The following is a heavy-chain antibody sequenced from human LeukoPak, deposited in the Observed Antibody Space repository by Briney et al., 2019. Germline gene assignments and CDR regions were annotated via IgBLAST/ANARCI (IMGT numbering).Heavy chain of an antibody. J-gene: IGHJ4*02. CDR2: INPNSGGT. CDR1: GYTLTGYY. Sequence: ASVKVSCKASGYTLTGYYMHWVRQAPGQGLEWMGWINPNSGGTNYAQKFQGRVTMTRDTSTSTVYMELSSLRSEDTAVYYCARDSNGGDTAMIGYWGQGTLVTVSS. V-gene: IGHV1-2*02. CDR3: ARDSNGGDTAMIGY. D-gene: IGHD5-18*01.